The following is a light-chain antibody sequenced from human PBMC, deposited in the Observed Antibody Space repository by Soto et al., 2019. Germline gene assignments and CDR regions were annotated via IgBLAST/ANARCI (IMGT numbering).Light chain of an antibody. CDR2: EVT. CDR1: SRDVGHYIY. J-gene: IGLJ2*01. CDR3: SSYTDFRTII. Sequence: QSVLTQPASVSGSPGQSITISCTGTSRDVGHYIYVSWYQQHPGKAPKLIIYEVTNRPSGVSNRFSGSKSANTASLTISGLQAEDEADYYCSSYTDFRTIIFGGGTKLTVL. V-gene: IGLV2-14*01.